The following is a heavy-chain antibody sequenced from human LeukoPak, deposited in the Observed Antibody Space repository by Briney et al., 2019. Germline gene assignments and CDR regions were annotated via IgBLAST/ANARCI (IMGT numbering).Heavy chain of an antibody. CDR2: IKQDGTGK. D-gene: IGHD3-22*01. CDR1: GFTFSYYW. V-gene: IGHV3-7*01. J-gene: IGHJ4*02. Sequence: GGSLRLSCAASGFTFSYYWMSWVRQAPGKGPEWVANIKQDGTGKYYVDSVKGRFTISRDNAKNSLYLQMNSLRAEDTAVYYCARHYYDTSGYYGRDYFDYWGQGTLVTVSS. CDR3: ARHYYDTSGYYGRDYFDY.